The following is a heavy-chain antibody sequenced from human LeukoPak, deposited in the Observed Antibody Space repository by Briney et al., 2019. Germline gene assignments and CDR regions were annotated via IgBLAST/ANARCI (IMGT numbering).Heavy chain of an antibody. CDR1: VDTFTVDY. J-gene: IGHJ6*03. CDR3: ARGAYSSGWYHYYYYCMAV. CDR2: INPNGGGT. V-gene: IGHV1-2*02. Sequence: ASLRVSCEPSVDTFTVDYIHCGPQTPGERVWRMVWINPNGGGTNYAQKSQGRVTMTRDTSISTAYMELSSLSSEDTAVYYCARGAYSSGWYHYYYYCMAVWGKGTTVTISS. D-gene: IGHD6-19*01.